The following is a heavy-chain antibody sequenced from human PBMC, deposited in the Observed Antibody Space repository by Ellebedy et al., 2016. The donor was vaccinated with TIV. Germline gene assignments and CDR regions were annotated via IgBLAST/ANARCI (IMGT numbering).Heavy chain of an antibody. J-gene: IGHJ6*02. Sequence: GESLKISXKGSGYSFTSYWISWVRQMPGKGLEWMGRIDPSDSYTNYSPSFQGHVTISADKSISTAYLQWSSLKASDTAMYYCARRSGYGAKYYYYGMDVWGQGTTVTVSS. V-gene: IGHV5-10-1*01. D-gene: IGHD5-12*01. CDR2: IDPSDSYT. CDR3: ARRSGYGAKYYYYGMDV. CDR1: GYSFTSYW.